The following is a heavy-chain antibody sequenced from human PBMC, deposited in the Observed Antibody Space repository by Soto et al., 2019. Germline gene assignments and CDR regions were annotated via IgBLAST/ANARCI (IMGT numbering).Heavy chain of an antibody. Sequence: ASVKVSCKASGYTFTSYDINWVRQATGQGLEWMGWISAYNGNTNYAQKLQGRVTMTTDTSTSTAYMELRSLRSEDTAVFYCATDPYDYGDSYWGQGTLVTVSS. CDR2: ISAYNGNT. V-gene: IGHV1-18*01. CDR3: ATDPYDYGDSY. D-gene: IGHD4-17*01. J-gene: IGHJ4*02. CDR1: GYTFTSYD.